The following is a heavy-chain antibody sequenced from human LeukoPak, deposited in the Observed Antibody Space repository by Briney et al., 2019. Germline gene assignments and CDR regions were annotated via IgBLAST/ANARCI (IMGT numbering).Heavy chain of an antibody. J-gene: IGHJ5*02. CDR3: ARDHSMASTAWWFDP. CDR1: GDTITNNY. V-gene: IGHV1-46*01. D-gene: IGHD2-8*02. Sequence: ASVKISCKASGDTITNNYMHWVRHAPGQGLEWRGVINPSGTGTSYAQKFQGRITMSRDTSTSTVYMELSSLRSEDTAFYYCARDHSMASTAWWFDPWGQGTLVTVSS. CDR2: INPSGTGT.